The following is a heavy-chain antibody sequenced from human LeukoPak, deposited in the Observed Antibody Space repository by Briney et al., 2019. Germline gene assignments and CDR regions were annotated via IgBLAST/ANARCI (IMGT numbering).Heavy chain of an antibody. CDR2: ISGGGSST. CDR1: GFTFSNHP. J-gene: IGHJ4*02. D-gene: IGHD4-17*01. Sequence: SGGSLRLSCAASGFTFSNHPMSWVRQAPGKGLEWVSCISGGGSSTYYADSVKGRFTISRDNSKSTLYLQMHSLSDEDTALYYCAKDASSATTVTTTIDYWGQGTLVTVSS. V-gene: IGHV3-23*01. CDR3: AKDASSATTVTTTIDY.